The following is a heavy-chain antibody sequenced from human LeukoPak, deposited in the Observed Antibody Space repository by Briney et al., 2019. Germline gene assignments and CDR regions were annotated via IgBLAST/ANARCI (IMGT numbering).Heavy chain of an antibody. Sequence: GWSLRLSCAASGFTFSSYWMHWVRQAPGKGLVWVSRINSDGTSTSHADSVKGRLTISRDNAKNTLYLQMNSLRVEDTAVYYCARTSTGNAIDMWGQGTMVTVSS. V-gene: IGHV3-74*01. D-gene: IGHD1-1*01. CDR3: ARTSTGNAIDM. CDR2: INSDGTST. CDR1: GFTFSSYW. J-gene: IGHJ3*02.